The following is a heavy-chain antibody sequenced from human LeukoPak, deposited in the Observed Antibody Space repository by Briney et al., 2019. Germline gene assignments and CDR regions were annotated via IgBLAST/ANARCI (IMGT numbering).Heavy chain of an antibody. D-gene: IGHD6-19*01. CDR2: ISWNSGTI. J-gene: IGHJ1*01. Sequence: GGSLRLSCAASGFTFDNYAMNWVRQVPGKGLEWISLISWNSGTIGYADSVKGRFTIFRDNANNFLYLQMNSLRAEDTALYYCARAYKDRSLAGKKEFFQHWGQGTLVTVSS. CDR1: GFTFDNYA. CDR3: ARAYKDRSLAGKKEFFQH. V-gene: IGHV3-9*01.